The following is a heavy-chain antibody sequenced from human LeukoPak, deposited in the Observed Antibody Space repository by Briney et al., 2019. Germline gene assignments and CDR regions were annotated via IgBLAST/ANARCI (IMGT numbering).Heavy chain of an antibody. J-gene: IGHJ6*02. CDR1: GFTFSSYD. Sequence: GGSLRLSCAASGFTFSSYDMHWVRQATGKGLEWVSAIGTAGDTYYPGSVKGRFTISRENAKNSLYLQMNSLRAEDTAVCYCAKPMRGDYYYYGMDVWGQGTTVTVSS. CDR3: AKPMRGDYYYYGMDV. CDR2: IGTAGDT. V-gene: IGHV3-13*01.